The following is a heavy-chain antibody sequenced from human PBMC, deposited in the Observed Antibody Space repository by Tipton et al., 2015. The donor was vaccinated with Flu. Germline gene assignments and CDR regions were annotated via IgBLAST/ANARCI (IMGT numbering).Heavy chain of an antibody. V-gene: IGHV4-59*01. CDR3: ARAVWEQQLAPYFCYYGMDV. J-gene: IGHJ6*02. CDR2: IYDSGST. D-gene: IGHD6-13*01. Sequence: TLSLTCTVSGGSISSYYWSWIRQPPGKGLEWIGYIYDSGSTDYNPSLKSRVNISVDTSKNQFSLKLSSVTAADTAVYYCARAVWEQQLAPYFCYYGMDVWGQGTTVTVSS. CDR1: GGSISSYY.